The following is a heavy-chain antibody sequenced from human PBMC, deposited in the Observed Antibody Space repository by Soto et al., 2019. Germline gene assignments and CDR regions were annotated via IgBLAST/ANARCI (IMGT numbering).Heavy chain of an antibody. V-gene: IGHV1-8*01. CDR3: ATTLWDTDYYYYGMDV. Sequence: QVQLVQSGAEVKKPGASVKVSCKASGYTFTSYDINWVRQATGQGLEWMGWMNPNSGNTGYAQKFQGRVTMTRNTYISTAYMELSSLRSEDTAVYYCATTLWDTDYYYYGMDVWGQGTTVTVSS. J-gene: IGHJ6*02. CDR2: MNPNSGNT. D-gene: IGHD1-26*01. CDR1: GYTFTSYD.